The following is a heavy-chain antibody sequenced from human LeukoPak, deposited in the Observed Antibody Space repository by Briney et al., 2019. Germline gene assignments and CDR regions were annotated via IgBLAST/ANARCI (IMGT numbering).Heavy chain of an antibody. Sequence: GGSLRLSCAASGFTFSDYGMHLVRQAPGKGLEWVAVIWYDGTNKYYADSVEGRFTISRDNSKNTLYLQMNGLRAEDTAVYYCARTRYNSGGGDYWGQGTVVTVSP. V-gene: IGHV3-33*01. J-gene: IGHJ4*02. CDR1: GFTFSDYG. CDR2: IWYDGTNK. CDR3: ARTRYNSGGGDY. D-gene: IGHD6-19*01.